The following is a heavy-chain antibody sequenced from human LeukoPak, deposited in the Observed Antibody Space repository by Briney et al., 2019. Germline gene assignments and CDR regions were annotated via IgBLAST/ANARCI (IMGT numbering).Heavy chain of an antibody. Sequence: SGTLSLTCAVYGGSFSGYYWSWIRQPPGKGLEWIGEINHSGSTNYNPSLKSRVTISVDTSKNQFSLKLSSVTAADTAVYYCARSLITIFGVVNWFDPWGQGTLVTVSS. D-gene: IGHD3-3*01. CDR3: ARSLITIFGVVNWFDP. CDR2: INHSGST. V-gene: IGHV4-34*01. CDR1: GGSFSGYY. J-gene: IGHJ5*02.